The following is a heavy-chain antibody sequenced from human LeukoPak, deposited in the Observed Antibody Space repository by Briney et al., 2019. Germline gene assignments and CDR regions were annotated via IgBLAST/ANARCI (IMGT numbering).Heavy chain of an antibody. CDR3: VRGLEEQWLTTDY. CDR2: ISYDGRNK. Sequence: GGSLRLSCAAPGFTFSSYAMHWVRQAPGKGLEWVAVISYDGRNKYDADSVKGRFTISRDNSKNTLFLQMNSLRADDTAVYYCVRGLEEQWLTTDYWGQGTLVTVSS. J-gene: IGHJ4*02. CDR1: GFTFSSYA. V-gene: IGHV3-30*04. D-gene: IGHD6-19*01.